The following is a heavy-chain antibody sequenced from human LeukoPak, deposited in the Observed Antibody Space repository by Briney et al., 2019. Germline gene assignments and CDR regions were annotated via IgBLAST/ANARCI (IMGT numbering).Heavy chain of an antibody. CDR2: ISSSGNTI. CDR1: GFTISSYE. D-gene: IGHD5/OR15-5a*01. Sequence: GGSLRLSCAASGFTISSYEMNWVRQAPGKGLEWVSYISSSGNTIYYADSVKGRFTISRDNAKNSLYLQMNSLRAEDTAVYYCASPIYSVYDLLRSRTNYYGMDVWGKGTTVTVSS. V-gene: IGHV3-48*03. J-gene: IGHJ6*04. CDR3: ASPIYSVYDLLRSRTNYYGMDV.